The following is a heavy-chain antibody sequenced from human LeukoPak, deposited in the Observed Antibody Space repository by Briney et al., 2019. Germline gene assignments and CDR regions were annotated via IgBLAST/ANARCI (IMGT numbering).Heavy chain of an antibody. CDR2: IYHSGST. CDR3: ARDRTGMNSIDY. J-gene: IGHJ4*02. CDR1: GGSISSGGYY. Sequence: TLSLTCTVSGGSISSGGYYWSWIRQPPGKGLEWIGYIYHSGSTYYNPSLKSRVTISVDRSKNQFSLKLSSVTAADTAVYYCARDRTGMNSIDYWGQGTLVTVSS. D-gene: IGHD1-1*01. V-gene: IGHV4-30-2*01.